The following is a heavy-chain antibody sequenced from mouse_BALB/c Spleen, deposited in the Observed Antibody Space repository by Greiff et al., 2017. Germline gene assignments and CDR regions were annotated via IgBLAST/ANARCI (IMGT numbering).Heavy chain of an antibody. CDR3: AREGYDERAMDY. D-gene: IGHD2-2*01. Sequence: EVKLVESGGGLVKPGGSLKLSCAASGFTFSSYAMSWVRQTPEKRLEWVASISSGGSTYYPDSVKGRFTISRDNARNILYLQMSSLRSEDTAMYYCAREGYDERAMDYWGQGTSVTVSS. J-gene: IGHJ4*01. CDR1: GFTFSSYA. V-gene: IGHV5-6-5*01. CDR2: ISSGGST.